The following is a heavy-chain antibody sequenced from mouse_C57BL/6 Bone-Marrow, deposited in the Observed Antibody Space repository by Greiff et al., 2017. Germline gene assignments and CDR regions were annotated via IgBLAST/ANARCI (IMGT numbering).Heavy chain of an antibody. CDR1: GFSLTSYG. Sequence: QVQLKESGPGLVQPSQSLSITCTVSGFSLTSYGVHWVRQSPGKGLEWLGVIWSGGSTDYNAAFISRLSISKDNSKSQVFFKMNSLQADDTGIYYGARPASYCSRYGFAYWGQGTLVTVSA. V-gene: IGHV2-2*01. D-gene: IGHD1-1*01. CDR2: IWSGGST. CDR3: ARPASYCSRYGFAY. J-gene: IGHJ3*01.